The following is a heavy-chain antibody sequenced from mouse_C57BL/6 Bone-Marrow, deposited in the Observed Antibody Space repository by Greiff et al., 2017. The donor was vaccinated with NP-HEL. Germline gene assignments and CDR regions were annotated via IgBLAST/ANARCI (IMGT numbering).Heavy chain of an antibody. CDR2: ISNGGGST. CDR1: GFTFSDYY. D-gene: IGHD4-1*01. J-gene: IGHJ4*01. Sequence: EVQVVESGGGLVQPGGSLKLSCAASGFTFSDYYMYWVRQTPEKRLEWVAYISNGGGSTYYPDTVKGRFTISRDNAKNTLYLQMSRLKSEDTAMYYCARENWAPYAMDYWGQGTSVTVSS. V-gene: IGHV5-12*01. CDR3: ARENWAPYAMDY.